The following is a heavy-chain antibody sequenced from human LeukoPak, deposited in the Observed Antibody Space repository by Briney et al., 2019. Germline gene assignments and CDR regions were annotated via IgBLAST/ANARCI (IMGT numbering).Heavy chain of an antibody. CDR2: ISGRTGTM. V-gene: IGHV3-48*02. J-gene: IGHJ4*02. Sequence: GGSLRLSCAAAGFTFSSYSMNWVRQAPGKGLEWISYISGRTGTMYYEDSVQGRFTISRDNAKNSLYLQLNSLRDEDTAVYYCARDRSPYTTSAYYLDYWGQGTLVTVSS. CDR3: ARDRSPYTTSAYYLDY. CDR1: GFTFSSYS. D-gene: IGHD3-22*01.